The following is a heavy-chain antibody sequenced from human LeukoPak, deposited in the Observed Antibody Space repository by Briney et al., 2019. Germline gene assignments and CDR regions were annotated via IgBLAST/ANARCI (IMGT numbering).Heavy chain of an antibody. CDR1: GFTFSSYW. Sequence: QAGGSLRLSCAASGFTFSSYWMHWVRQAPGKGLVWVSRITSDGSTTSYADSVKGRFTISRDNAKNTLYLQMNSLRDEDSAVYYCARDGSLPDYWGQGTLVTVSS. V-gene: IGHV3-74*01. CDR3: ARDGSLPDY. CDR2: ITSDGSTT. J-gene: IGHJ4*02.